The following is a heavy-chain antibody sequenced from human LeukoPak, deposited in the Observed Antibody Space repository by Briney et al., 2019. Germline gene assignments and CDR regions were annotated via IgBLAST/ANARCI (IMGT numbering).Heavy chain of an antibody. J-gene: IGHJ5*02. D-gene: IGHD5-12*01. V-gene: IGHV3-23*01. CDR1: GFTFSSYA. Sequence: PGGSLRLSCAASGFTFSSYAMSWVRQAPGKGLEWVSAISGSGGSTYYADSVKGRFTISRDNSKNTLYLQMNSLRAEDTAVYYCANLRRIYLYFDPWGQGTLVTVSS. CDR3: ANLRRIYLYFDP. CDR2: ISGSGGST.